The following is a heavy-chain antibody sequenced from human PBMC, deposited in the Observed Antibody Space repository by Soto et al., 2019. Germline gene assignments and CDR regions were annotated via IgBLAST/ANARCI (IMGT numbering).Heavy chain of an antibody. Sequence: LRLSCAASGFTLSTYGMHWVRQAPGKGLEWVAAMSYDGTKEYYADSVKGRFTISRDSSRNTLFLQLNSLRAEDTAVYYCAKEYGSTWIDHWGQGTLVTVSS. D-gene: IGHD6-13*01. CDR2: MSYDGTKE. CDR3: AKEYGSTWIDH. V-gene: IGHV3-30*18. CDR1: GFTLSTYG. J-gene: IGHJ4*02.